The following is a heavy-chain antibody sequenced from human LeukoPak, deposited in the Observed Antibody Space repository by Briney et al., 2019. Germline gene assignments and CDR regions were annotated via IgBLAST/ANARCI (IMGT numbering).Heavy chain of an antibody. CDR1: GGSISGYY. Sequence: SETLSLTCTVSGGSISGYYWSWIRQPAGKGLEWIGRIYTSGSTAYNPSLKNRVTVSVDTSKNQFSLKLTSVTAADTAVYFCAREDSDNWSYYYALDVWGQGTTVTVSS. CDR3: AREDSDNWSYYYALDV. D-gene: IGHD1-1*01. CDR2: IYTSGST. V-gene: IGHV4-4*07. J-gene: IGHJ6*02.